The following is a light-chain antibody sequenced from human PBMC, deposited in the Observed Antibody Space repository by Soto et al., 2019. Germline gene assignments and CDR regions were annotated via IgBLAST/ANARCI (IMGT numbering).Light chain of an antibody. V-gene: IGKV3-11*01. CDR2: DAS. CDR3: QQRTIWPWT. J-gene: IGKJ1*01. CDR1: QSVSNY. Sequence: EIVLTQSPATLSLSPGERATLSCWASQSVSNYFVWYQQKPGQAPRLLIYDASKRATGIPVRFSGSGSGTDFTLTISSLEPEDFAVYYCQQRTIWPWTFGQGTKVDIK.